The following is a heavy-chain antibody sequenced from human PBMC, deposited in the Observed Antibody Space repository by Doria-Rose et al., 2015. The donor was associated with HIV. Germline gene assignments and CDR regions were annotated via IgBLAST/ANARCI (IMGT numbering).Heavy chain of an antibody. V-gene: IGHV2-26*01. Sequence: QVQLVQSGPVLVKPTETLTLTCTVSGVSLSSPGMGVSWIRQPPGKALEWLANIFSDDVRSYKTSLKSRLTISRCTSKSQAFLTMTDMDPVDAATYYCARIKSIRWYHKYYFDFWGQGTLVIVSA. J-gene: IGHJ4*02. D-gene: IGHD6-13*01. CDR3: ARIKSIRWYHKYYFDF. CDR2: IFSDDVR. CDR1: GVSLSSPGMG.